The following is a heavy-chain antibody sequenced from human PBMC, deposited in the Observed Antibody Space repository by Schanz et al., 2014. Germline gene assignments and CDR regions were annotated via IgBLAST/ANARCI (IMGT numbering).Heavy chain of an antibody. CDR2: IDPNGGAT. CDR1: GYTFTNYY. Sequence: QLVQSGAEVKKPGASVKLSCKASGYTFTNYYIHWVRQATGEGLEGVGWIDPNGGATNHAQMLQGRVTMTRDTSISTAYMELSGLTSDDTAVYFCARDPYGKDSGDFDYWGQGTLVTVSS. J-gene: IGHJ4*02. V-gene: IGHV1-2*02. D-gene: IGHD4-17*01. CDR3: ARDPYGKDSGDFDY.